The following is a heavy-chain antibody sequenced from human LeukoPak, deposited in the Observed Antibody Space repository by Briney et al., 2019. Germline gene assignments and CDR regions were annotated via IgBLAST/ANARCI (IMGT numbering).Heavy chain of an antibody. CDR2: IYNSGST. CDR3: ARETPYGSGSYPFDY. D-gene: IGHD3-10*01. V-gene: IGHV4-59*01. J-gene: IGHJ4*02. Sequence: PSETLSLTCTVSGGSISSYYWNWIRQPPGKGLEWIGYIYNSGSTNNNPSLKSRVTMSVDTSKKQFSLKLSSVTAADTAVYYCARETPYGSGSYPFDYWGQGILVTVSS. CDR1: GGSISSYY.